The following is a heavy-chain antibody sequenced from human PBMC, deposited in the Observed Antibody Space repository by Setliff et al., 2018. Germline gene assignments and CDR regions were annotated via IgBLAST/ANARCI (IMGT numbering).Heavy chain of an antibody. V-gene: IGHV4-34*01. CDR3: ARVRNTQNGFFDY. CDR1: GGSFSGYY. Sequence: PSETLSLTCAVYGGSFSGYYWSWIRQPPGKGLEWIGEINHSGSTNYNPSLQSRVTISVDTSKNQFSLKLSSVTAADTAVYYCARVRNTQNGFFDYWSQGTLVTVSS. J-gene: IGHJ4*02. CDR2: INHSGST. D-gene: IGHD1-1*01.